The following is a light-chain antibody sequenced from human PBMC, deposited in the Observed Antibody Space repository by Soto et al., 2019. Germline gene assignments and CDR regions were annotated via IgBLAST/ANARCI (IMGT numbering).Light chain of an antibody. J-gene: IGKJ1*01. CDR3: MQALQSPWT. CDR1: QSLLHSNGYNY. CDR2: LGS. Sequence: DIVMTQSPLSLPVTPGEPASISCRSSQSLLHSNGYNYLDWYLQTPGQSPQLLIDLGSNRASGVPDRSSGSEPGTDFTLEISRVEAEDVGVYYCMQALQSPWTFGQGTKVEIK. V-gene: IGKV2-28*01.